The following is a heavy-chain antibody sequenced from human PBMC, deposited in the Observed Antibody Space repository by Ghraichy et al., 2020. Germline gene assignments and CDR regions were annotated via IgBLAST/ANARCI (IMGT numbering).Heavy chain of an antibody. Sequence: GGSLRLSCAASGFTFSSYAMSWVRQAPGKGLEWVSAISGSGGSTYYADSVKGRFTISRDNSKNTLYLQMNSLRAEDTAVYYCAKHMITFGGVRTGFDYWGQGTLVTVSS. D-gene: IGHD3-16*01. CDR2: ISGSGGST. J-gene: IGHJ4*02. V-gene: IGHV3-23*01. CDR3: AKHMITFGGVRTGFDY. CDR1: GFTFSSYA.